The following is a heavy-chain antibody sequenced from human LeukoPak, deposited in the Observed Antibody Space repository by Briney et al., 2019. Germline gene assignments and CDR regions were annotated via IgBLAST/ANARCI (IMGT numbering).Heavy chain of an antibody. V-gene: IGHV4-38-2*02. D-gene: IGHD6-13*01. CDR3: ARVAQQLVDGTHYYYYMDV. J-gene: IGHJ6*03. Sequence: SETLSLTCTVSGYSISSGYCWGWIRQPPGKGLEWIGSIYHSGSTYYNPSLKSRVTISADTSKNQFSLKLRSVTAADTAVYYCARVAQQLVDGTHYYYYMDVWGKGTTVTVSS. CDR2: IYHSGST. CDR1: GYSISSGYC.